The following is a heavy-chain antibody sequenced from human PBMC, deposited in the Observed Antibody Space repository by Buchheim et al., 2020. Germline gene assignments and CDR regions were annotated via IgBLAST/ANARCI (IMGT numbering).Heavy chain of an antibody. V-gene: IGHV1-8*01. CDR1: GYTFTSYD. J-gene: IGHJ6*02. Sequence: QVQLVQSGAEVKKPGASVKVSCKASGYTFTSYDINWVRQATGQGLEWIGWMNPNSGNTGYAQKFQGRVTMTRNTSISTAYMELGILRSEERAVYYCVRGGGLAGPSALGGGYYYYGMDVWGQGTT. D-gene: IGHD6-19*01. CDR3: VRGGGLAGPSALGGGYYYYGMDV. CDR2: MNPNSGNT.